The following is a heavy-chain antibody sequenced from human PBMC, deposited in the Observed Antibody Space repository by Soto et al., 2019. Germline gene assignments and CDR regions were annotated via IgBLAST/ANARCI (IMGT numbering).Heavy chain of an antibody. V-gene: IGHV3-48*03. Sequence: GGSLRLSCAASGFTFSSYEMNWVRQAPGKGLEWVSYISSSGSTIYYADSVKGRFTISRDNAKNSLYLQMNSPRAEDTAVYYCARDRVIAARSYYYYGMDVWGQGTTVTVSS. D-gene: IGHD6-6*01. CDR2: ISSSGSTI. J-gene: IGHJ6*02. CDR1: GFTFSSYE. CDR3: ARDRVIAARSYYYYGMDV.